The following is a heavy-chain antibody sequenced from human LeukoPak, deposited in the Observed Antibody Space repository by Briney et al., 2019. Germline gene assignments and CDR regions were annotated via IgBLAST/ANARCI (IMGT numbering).Heavy chain of an antibody. J-gene: IGHJ3*02. CDR3: ARADYKYYYDSSGYFDI. CDR1: GGSFSGYY. D-gene: IGHD3-22*01. Sequence: PSETLSLTCAVYGGSFSGYYWAWIRQSPGKGLEWIAEINLSGTINWNPSLKRRVTISLDTSKNQFSLKLSSVTAADTAVYYCARADYKYYYDSSGYFDIWGQGTMVTVSS. V-gene: IGHV4-34*01. CDR2: INLSGTI.